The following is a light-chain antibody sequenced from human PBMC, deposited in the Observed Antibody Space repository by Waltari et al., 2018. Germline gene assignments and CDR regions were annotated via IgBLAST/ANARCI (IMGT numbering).Light chain of an antibody. CDR2: KVS. Sequence: DVVMTQSPLSLAVTLGQPASISCRSSQSLVQSDGNIFLNWVHQRPGQSPRRLIYKVSNRESGVPDRFSGSGSGTDFTLKISRVEAEDVGIYYCLQSSQWPYAFGQGTKLEIK. CDR3: LQSSQWPYA. V-gene: IGKV2-30*02. J-gene: IGKJ2*01. CDR1: QSLVQSDGNIF.